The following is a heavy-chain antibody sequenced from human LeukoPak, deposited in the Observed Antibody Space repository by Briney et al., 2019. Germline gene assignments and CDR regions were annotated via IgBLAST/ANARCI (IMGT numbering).Heavy chain of an antibody. D-gene: IGHD1-26*01. CDR3: ARDSSLGMD. V-gene: IGHV3-64*01. CDR2: ISGSGVNT. Sequence: GGSLRLSCAASGFTFSTYAMYWVRQAPGKGLEYVSAISGSGVNTYYANSVKGKFTISRDNSKNTLYLQLGSLRAEDMAVYYCARDSSLGMDWGQGTLVTVSA. J-gene: IGHJ4*02. CDR1: GFTFSTYA.